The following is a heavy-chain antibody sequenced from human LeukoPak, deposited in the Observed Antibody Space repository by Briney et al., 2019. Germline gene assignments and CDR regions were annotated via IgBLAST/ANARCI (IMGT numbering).Heavy chain of an antibody. D-gene: IGHD3-10*02. V-gene: IGHV3-30*03. CDR1: GFTFSNYG. J-gene: IGHJ4*02. CDR3: ARHVGY. CDR2: ISYDGTNK. Sequence: GGSLRLSCAASGFTFSNYGIHWVRQAPGKGLEWVAIISYDGTNKYYADSVKGRFTISRDNSKNTLYLQMNSLRAEDTAMYYCARHVGYWGQGTLVTVSS.